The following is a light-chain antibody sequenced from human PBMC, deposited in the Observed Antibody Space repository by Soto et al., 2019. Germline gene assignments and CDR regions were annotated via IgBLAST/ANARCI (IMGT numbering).Light chain of an antibody. J-gene: IGKJ3*01. V-gene: IGKV1-5*03. CDR2: KAS. CDR3: QQYNSYLFT. Sequence: DIQMTQSPSTLSASVGDRVTITCRASQSISSWLAWYQQKPGKAPTRLIYKASSLESGVPSRFSGSGSGTEFTLTISSLQPDDFATYYCQQYNSYLFTFGPGTNVAIK. CDR1: QSISSW.